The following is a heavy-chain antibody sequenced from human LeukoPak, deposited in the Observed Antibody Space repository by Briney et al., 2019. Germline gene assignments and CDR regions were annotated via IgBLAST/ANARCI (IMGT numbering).Heavy chain of an antibody. CDR2: INPNSGGT. Sequence: ASVKVSCKASEYTFTGYYMHWVRQAPGQGLEWMGWINPNSGGTHYAPKFQGRVTMTRDTSMSTAYMELSRLRSDDTAVYYCARGPYVPFPNWYFDLWGRGTLVTVSS. D-gene: IGHD3-10*02. V-gene: IGHV1-2*02. CDR1: EYTFTGYY. CDR3: ARGPYVPFPNWYFDL. J-gene: IGHJ2*01.